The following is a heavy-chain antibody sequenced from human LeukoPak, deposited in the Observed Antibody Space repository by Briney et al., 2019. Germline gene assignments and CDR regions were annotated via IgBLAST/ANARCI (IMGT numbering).Heavy chain of an antibody. V-gene: IGHV1-2*06. CDR1: GYTFTGYH. J-gene: IGHJ4*02. CDR2: INPNSGGT. Sequence: ASVKVSFKASGYTFTGYHMHWVRQAPGQGLEWMGRINPNSGGTNYAQKFQGRVTMTRDTSISTAYMELSRLRSDDTAVYYCARVGDGYNLDYWGRGTLVTVSS. CDR3: ARVGDGYNLDY. D-gene: IGHD5-24*01.